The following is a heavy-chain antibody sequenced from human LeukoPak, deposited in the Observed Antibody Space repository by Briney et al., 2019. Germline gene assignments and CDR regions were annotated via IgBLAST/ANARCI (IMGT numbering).Heavy chain of an antibody. CDR2: SSGSGGSI. CDR3: AKEKTGWSGVIDS. V-gene: IGHV3-23*01. J-gene: IGHJ4*02. D-gene: IGHD6-19*01. Sequence: GGSLRLSCAASGFTFSSYAMSWVRQAPGKGLEWVSASSGSGGSIHYADSVMGRFTISRDNSKNTLHLQMNSLRAEDTGIYYCAKEKTGWSGVIDSWGQGTQVTVSS. CDR1: GFTFSSYA.